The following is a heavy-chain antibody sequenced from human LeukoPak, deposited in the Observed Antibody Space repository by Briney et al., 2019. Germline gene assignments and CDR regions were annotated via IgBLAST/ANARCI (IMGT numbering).Heavy chain of an antibody. Sequence: GASVKVSCKASGYFLTAYYMHWVRQAPGQGLEWMGWINPNSGDTSYAQRFQGRVTMTRDTSISTAYMELSSLRSDDTAMYYCARDVDCSGDNCFEYFRHWGQGTLITVSS. D-gene: IGHD2-15*01. CDR3: ARDVDCSGDNCFEYFRH. CDR2: INPNSGDT. V-gene: IGHV1-2*02. J-gene: IGHJ1*01. CDR1: GYFLTAYY.